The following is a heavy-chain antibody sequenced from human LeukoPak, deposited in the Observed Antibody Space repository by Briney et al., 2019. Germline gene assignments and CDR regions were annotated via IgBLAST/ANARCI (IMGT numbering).Heavy chain of an antibody. CDR1: GASISGYF. J-gene: IGHJ4*02. D-gene: IGHD3-3*01. CDR2: ISSSGNT. V-gene: IGHV4-59*12. Sequence: PSETLSLTCTVSGASISGYFWSWIRQPPGKGLEWIGYISSSGNTNYNPSLKSRVTISVDTSKNQFSLKLSSVTAADTAVYYCAREPSRTIFGVVPNQPPNWGQGTLVTVSS. CDR3: AREPSRTIFGVVPNQPPN.